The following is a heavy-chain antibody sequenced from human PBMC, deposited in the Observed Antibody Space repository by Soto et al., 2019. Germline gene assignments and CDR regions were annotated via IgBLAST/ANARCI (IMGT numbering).Heavy chain of an antibody. D-gene: IGHD2-15*01. V-gene: IGHV4-31*03. CDR1: GGSISSGGYY. J-gene: IGHJ5*02. CDR2: IYYSGST. CDR3: ARVGVVVAATRSPWFDP. Sequence: QVQLQESGPGLVKPSQTLSLTCTVSGGSISSGGYYWSWIRQHPGKGLEWIGYIYYSGSTYYNPSLQSRVTISVDTSKNQFSLKLSSVTAADTAVYYCARVGVVVAATRSPWFDPWGQGTLVTVSS.